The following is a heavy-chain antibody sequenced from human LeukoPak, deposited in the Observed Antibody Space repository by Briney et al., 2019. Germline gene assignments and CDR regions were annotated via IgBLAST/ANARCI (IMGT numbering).Heavy chain of an antibody. Sequence: PGGSLRVSCAASGFSLSNYWMHWVRQAPGKGLMWVSQISPDGSQTFYADSVKGRFNIFRDNAKNSLYLQMNSLRAEDTALYYCAREVSEGFDFWGQGTLVTVSS. CDR3: AREVSEGFDF. V-gene: IGHV3-74*01. CDR1: GFSLSNYW. D-gene: IGHD3-22*01. CDR2: ISPDGSQT. J-gene: IGHJ4*02.